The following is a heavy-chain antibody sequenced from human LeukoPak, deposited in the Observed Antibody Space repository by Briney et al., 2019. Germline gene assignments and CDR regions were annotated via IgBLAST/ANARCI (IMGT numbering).Heavy chain of an antibody. D-gene: IGHD6-19*01. J-gene: IGHJ4*02. V-gene: IGHV4-39*01. CDR1: GGSISTGTYY. Sequence: SETLSLTCRVSGGSISTGTYYWTWIRQSPGKGLEWIGSVHYSGTTYYNPSLKGRITISVDTSKNQFSLNVYSMTAADTAVYYCARRPSSSSSGGFDYWGQGTLVTVSS. CDR2: VHYSGTT. CDR3: ARRPSSSSSGGFDY.